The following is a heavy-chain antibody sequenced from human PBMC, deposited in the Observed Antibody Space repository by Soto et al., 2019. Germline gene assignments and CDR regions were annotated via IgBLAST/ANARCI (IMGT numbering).Heavy chain of an antibody. CDR3: AIGIMIKFWGVTS. Sequence: PSATLSLTCAVYGVSFSGYYWSWILQPPGKGLEWIGEINHSGSTNYNPSLKSRVTISVDTSKNQFSLKLSSVTAADTAVYYCAIGIMIKFWGVTSWGQGTLVTVSS. CDR1: GVSFSGYY. D-gene: IGHD3-16*01. J-gene: IGHJ4*02. CDR2: INHSGST. V-gene: IGHV4-34*01.